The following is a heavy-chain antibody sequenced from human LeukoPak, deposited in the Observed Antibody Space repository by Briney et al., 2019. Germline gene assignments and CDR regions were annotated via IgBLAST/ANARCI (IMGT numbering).Heavy chain of an antibody. J-gene: IGHJ4*02. CDR2: ISYDGSNK. D-gene: IGHD6-19*01. V-gene: IGHV3-30*18. CDR1: GFTFSSYG. Sequence: GGSLRLSCAASGFTFSSYGMHWVRQAPGKGLEWVAVISYDGSNKYYADSVKGRFTISRDNSKNTLYLQMNSLRAEDTAVYYCAKDLEIYSSGPQFLFDYWGQGTLVTVSS. CDR3: AKDLEIYSSGPQFLFDY.